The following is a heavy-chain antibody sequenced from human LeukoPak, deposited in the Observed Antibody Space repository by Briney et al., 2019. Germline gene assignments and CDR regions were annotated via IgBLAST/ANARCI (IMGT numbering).Heavy chain of an antibody. D-gene: IGHD5-24*01. CDR3: ARHRSGWLQSSFDY. J-gene: IGHJ4*02. Sequence: PSETLSPTCSVSGGSISSSSSYWGWIRQPPGTGLEWIGSIYYSGSSFDNPALKSRVTISVDTSKNQFSLKLSSVTAADTAVYYCARHRSGWLQSSFDYWGQGTLVTVSS. CDR1: GGSISSSSSY. V-gene: IGHV4-39*01. CDR2: IYYSGSS.